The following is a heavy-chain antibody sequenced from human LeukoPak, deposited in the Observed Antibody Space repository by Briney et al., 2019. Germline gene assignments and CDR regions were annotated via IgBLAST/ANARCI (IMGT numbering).Heavy chain of an antibody. V-gene: IGHV3-21*01. J-gene: IGHJ4*02. D-gene: IGHD6-25*01. CDR3: ARDFAATPYYFDY. CDR1: GFTFSSYA. Sequence: GGSLRLSCAASGFTFSSYAMSWVRQSPGKGLEWVSAISGGGGSTYYADSVKGRFTISRDNAKNSLYLQMNSLRAEDTAVYYCARDFAATPYYFDYWGQGTLVTVSA. CDR2: ISGGGGST.